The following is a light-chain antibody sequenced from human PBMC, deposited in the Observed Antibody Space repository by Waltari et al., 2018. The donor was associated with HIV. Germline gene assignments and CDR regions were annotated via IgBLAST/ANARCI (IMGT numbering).Light chain of an antibody. J-gene: IGLJ3*02. CDR3: GTWDTSLSAWV. Sequence: QSVLTQPPSVSAAPGQKVVISCSGSSSNSGNNYVSWFQQLPGTAPKFFIYDHKKRPSGVPYRFSGSRAGTSAPLGIPGPQTGDEADYYCGTWDTSLSAWVFGGGTKVTVL. CDR1: SSNSGNNY. CDR2: DHK. V-gene: IGLV1-51*01.